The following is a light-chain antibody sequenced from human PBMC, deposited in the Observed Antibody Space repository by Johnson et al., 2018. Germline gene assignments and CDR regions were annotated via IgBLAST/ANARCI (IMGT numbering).Light chain of an antibody. CDR3: GTWASSLSAGNV. V-gene: IGLV1-51*02. CDR1: SSNIGNNY. Sequence: QSVLTQPPSVSAAPGQKVTISCSGSSSNIGNNYVSWYQQLPGTAPKLLIYENNKRPSGIPDRFSGSKSGTSATLGITGLQTGDEAGYYCGTWASSLSAGNVFGTGTKVTVL. CDR2: ENN. J-gene: IGLJ1*01.